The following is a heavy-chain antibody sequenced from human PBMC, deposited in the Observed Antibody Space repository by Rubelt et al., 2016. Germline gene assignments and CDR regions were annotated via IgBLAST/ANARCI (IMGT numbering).Heavy chain of an antibody. Sequence: QVQLVQSGAEVKKPGASVKVSCKASGYTFTSYAMHWVRQAPGQRLEWMGWINAGNGNTKYSAKFQGRVTITRDTSASTAYMELSSLRSEDTAVYYCAAGVDYYFDYWGQGTLVTVSS. CDR3: AAGVDYYFDY. V-gene: IGHV1-3*01. J-gene: IGHJ4*02. CDR1: GYTFTSYA. D-gene: IGHD2-8*01. CDR2: INAGNGNT.